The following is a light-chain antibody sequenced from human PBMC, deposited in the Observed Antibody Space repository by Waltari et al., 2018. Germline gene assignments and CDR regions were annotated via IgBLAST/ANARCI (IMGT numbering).Light chain of an antibody. CDR3: QQYNNWPLT. V-gene: IGKV3-15*01. CDR2: GAS. J-gene: IGKJ5*01. CDR1: QSVDSN. Sequence: ERVMTQSPATLSVSPGERATLSCRARQSVDSNVAWYQQKPGQAPRLLIYGASTRATGIPARFSGSGSGTDFTLTISSLRSEDFALYYCQQYNNWPLTFGQGTRLEIK.